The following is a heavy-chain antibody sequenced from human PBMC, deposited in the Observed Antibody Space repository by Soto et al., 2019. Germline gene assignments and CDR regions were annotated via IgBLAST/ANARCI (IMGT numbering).Heavy chain of an antibody. CDR2: IESGGST. Sequence: EEQLVETGGGVIQRGGSLRLSCNASGFNVSRNYMSRVRQAPGMGLEGVAVIESGGSTHYADSVKGRFTISRDIPKNMIYLQLHTLRAEDTAVYYCAKDLGPLRLLNYYFYGLDVWGQGTTVTVSS. V-gene: IGHV3-53*02. CDR1: GFNVSRNY. D-gene: IGHD2-15*01. CDR3: AKDLGPLRLLNYYFYGLDV. J-gene: IGHJ6*02.